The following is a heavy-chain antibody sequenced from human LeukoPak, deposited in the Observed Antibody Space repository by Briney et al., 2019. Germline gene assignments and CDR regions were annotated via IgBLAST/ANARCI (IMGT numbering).Heavy chain of an antibody. CDR2: IYTSGST. Sequence: KPSETLSLTCTVSGGSISSYYWSWIRQPAGKGLEWIGRIYTSGSTNYNPSLKSRVTMSVDTSKNQFSLNLSSVTAADTAVYYCARAPYDILTGYFLFDSWGQGTLVTVSS. J-gene: IGHJ4*02. D-gene: IGHD3-9*01. CDR1: GGSISSYY. V-gene: IGHV4-4*07. CDR3: ARAPYDILTGYFLFDS.